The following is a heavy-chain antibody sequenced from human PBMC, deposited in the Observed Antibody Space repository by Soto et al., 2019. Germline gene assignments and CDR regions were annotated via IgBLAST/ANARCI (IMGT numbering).Heavy chain of an antibody. CDR2: ISSNGKTI. CDR1: GFTFSDYT. J-gene: IGHJ4*02. V-gene: IGHV3-48*02. D-gene: IGHD3-22*01. CDR3: ARDGYYYDSSGYPYRGTPLDS. Sequence: EVQLVQSGGGLVQPGGSLRLSCAASGFTFSDYTMNWVRQAPRKGLEWVSHISSNGKTIYYADSVRGRFTISRDNAKNSLYLQMNRLTDEDTAVYYCARDGYYYDSSGYPYRGTPLDSWGQGTLVTVSS.